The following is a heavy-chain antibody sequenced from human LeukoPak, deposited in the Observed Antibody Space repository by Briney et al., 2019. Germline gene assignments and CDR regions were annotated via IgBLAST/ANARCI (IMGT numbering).Heavy chain of an antibody. Sequence: TSQTLSLTCTVSGGSISSGSYYWSWIRQPAGKGLEWIGRVYTRGTTSYNPSLKSRVTISVDTSKNQFSLRLSSVTAADTAVYYCARGYWFYFDYWGQGTLVTVSS. CDR1: GGSISSGSYY. CDR2: VYTRGTT. D-gene: IGHD2-8*02. V-gene: IGHV4-61*02. CDR3: ARGYWFYFDY. J-gene: IGHJ4*02.